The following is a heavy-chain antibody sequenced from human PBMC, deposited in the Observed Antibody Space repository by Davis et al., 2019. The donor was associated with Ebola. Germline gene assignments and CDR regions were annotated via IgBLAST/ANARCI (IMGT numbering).Heavy chain of an antibody. D-gene: IGHD1-1*01. Sequence: KVSCKGSGYSFTSYWIAWVRQMPGKGLEWMGIIYPGDSDTRYSPSFQDQVTISADKSMNTAYLQWSSLKASDTAIYYCARRGYNSALWGMDVWGTGTTVTVSS. CDR2: IYPGDSDT. CDR1: GYSFTSYW. V-gene: IGHV5-51*01. J-gene: IGHJ6*04. CDR3: ARRGYNSALWGMDV.